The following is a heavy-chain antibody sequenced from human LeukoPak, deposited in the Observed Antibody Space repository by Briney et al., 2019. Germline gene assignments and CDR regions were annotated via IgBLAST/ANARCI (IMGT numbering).Heavy chain of an antibody. CDR2: IKSSSSYI. Sequence: GGSLRLSCAASGFTVSSNYMSWVRQAPGKGLEWVSSIKSSSSYIYYADSVKGRFTISRDNSKNTLYLQMNSLRAEDTAVYYCAKESGSWSFDYWGQGTLVTVSS. J-gene: IGHJ4*02. D-gene: IGHD6-13*01. V-gene: IGHV3-21*01. CDR3: AKESGSWSFDY. CDR1: GFTVSSNY.